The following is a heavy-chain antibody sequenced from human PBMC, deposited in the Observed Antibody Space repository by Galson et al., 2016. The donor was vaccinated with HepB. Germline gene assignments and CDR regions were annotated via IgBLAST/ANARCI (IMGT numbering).Heavy chain of an antibody. CDR1: GFSVSNNY. D-gene: IGHD3-10*01. J-gene: IGHJ6*02. Sequence: SLRLSCAASGFSVSNNYMSWVRQAPGKGLECVSVIHDDGSTNYADAVMGRFTTSSDNSKNTIYLEMNSLRAEDVAVYYCARASGIRGIKGAMDVWGQGTTVSVSS. CDR2: IHDDGST. V-gene: IGHV3-53*01. CDR3: ARASGIRGIKGAMDV.